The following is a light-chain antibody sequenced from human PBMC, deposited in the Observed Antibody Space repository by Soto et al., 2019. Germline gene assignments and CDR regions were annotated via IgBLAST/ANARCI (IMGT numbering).Light chain of an antibody. CDR3: CSYTTSSTYV. CDR2: DVI. Sequence: QSALTQHHSASGSPGQTVAISCTGTSSDVGAYNYVSWYQQHPGKAPKLMIYDVIQRPSGVPARFSGSKSGNTASLTVSGLQPEDEADYYCCSYTTSSTYVFGTGTKLTVL. CDR1: SSDVGAYNY. V-gene: IGLV2-8*01. J-gene: IGLJ1*01.